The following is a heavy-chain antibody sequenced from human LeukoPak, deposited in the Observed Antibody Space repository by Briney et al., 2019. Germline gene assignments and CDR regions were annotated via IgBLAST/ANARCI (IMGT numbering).Heavy chain of an antibody. CDR2: IKQDGSEK. CDR1: GFIFSNTW. CDR3: ARVGYCSGGSCFLFDF. V-gene: IGHV3-7*01. Sequence: PGGSLRLSCTASGFIFSNTWMTWVRQAPGKGLEWVANIKQDGSEKYYVDSVKGRFTISRDNAKNSLYLQMNSLRAEDTAVYYCARVGYCSGGSCFLFDFWGQGTLVTVSS. D-gene: IGHD2-15*01. J-gene: IGHJ4*02.